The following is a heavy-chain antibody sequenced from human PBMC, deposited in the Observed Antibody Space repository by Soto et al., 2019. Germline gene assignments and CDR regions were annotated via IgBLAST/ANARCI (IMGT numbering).Heavy chain of an antibody. J-gene: IGHJ4*02. V-gene: IGHV3-30*06. CDR1: GFTFSNYV. CDR3: TTGDY. CDR2: IYFDGSNR. Sequence: QVQLVESGGGVVQPGRSLRLSCAASGFTFSNYVMLWVRQAPGKGLEWVAIIYFDGSNRYYAESVRGRFTISRDNSKNTLFLQMNSLRAEDTALYYCTTGDYWGQGTLVTVSS.